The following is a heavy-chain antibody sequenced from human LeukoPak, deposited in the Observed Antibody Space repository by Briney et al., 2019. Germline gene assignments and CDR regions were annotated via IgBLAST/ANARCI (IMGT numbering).Heavy chain of an antibody. CDR2: IYPGDSDT. D-gene: IGHD4/OR15-4a*01. Sequence: GESLKISCKGSGYSFTSYWIGWVRQKPGKGLEWVGIIYPGDSDTRYSPSFQGQVTISADKSISTAYLQWSSLKASDTAMYYCARRAGAYSHPYDYWGQGTLVTVSS. J-gene: IGHJ4*02. CDR3: ARRAGAYSHPYDY. CDR1: GYSFTSYW. V-gene: IGHV5-51*01.